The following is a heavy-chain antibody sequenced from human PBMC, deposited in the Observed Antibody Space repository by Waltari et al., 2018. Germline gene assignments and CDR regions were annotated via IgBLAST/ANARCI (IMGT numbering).Heavy chain of an antibody. CDR3: ARGPPCDI. CDR2: IYNSGST. J-gene: IGHJ3*02. CDR1: GDSISSDY. V-gene: IGHV4-59*01. Sequence: QVQLQESGSGLVKPSETLSLTCTVSGDSISSDYWSWIRQTPGKGLEWIAYIYNSGSTNFNPSLNSRVNVIVDTSKNQFSLKLRFVTAADSAVYYCARGPPCDIWGQGTMVTFSS.